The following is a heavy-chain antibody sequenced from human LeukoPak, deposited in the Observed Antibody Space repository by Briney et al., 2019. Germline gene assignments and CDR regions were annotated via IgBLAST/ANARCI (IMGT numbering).Heavy chain of an antibody. V-gene: IGHV4-61*02. J-gene: IGHJ6*03. D-gene: IGHD5-18*01. CDR2: IYTSGST. Sequence: PSETLSLTCTVSGGSISSGSYYWSWIRQPAGKGLEWIGRIYTSGSTNYNPSLKSRVTISVDTSKNQFSLKLSSVTAADTAVYYCARRRGYSYGNGPYYYYYMDVWGKGTTVTISS. CDR3: ARRRGYSYGNGPYYYYYMDV. CDR1: GGSISSGSYY.